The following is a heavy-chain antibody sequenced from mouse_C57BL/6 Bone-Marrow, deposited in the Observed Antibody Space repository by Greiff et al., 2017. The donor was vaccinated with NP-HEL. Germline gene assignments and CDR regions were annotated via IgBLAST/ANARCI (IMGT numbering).Heavy chain of an antibody. Sequence: VQLQQSGPELVKPGASVKISCKASGYTFTDYYMNWVKQSHGKSLEWIGDINPNNGGTSYNQKFKGKATLTVDKSSSTAYMELRSLTSEDSAVYYCARGETGGPYAMDYWGQGTSVTVSS. CDR1: GYTFTDYY. J-gene: IGHJ4*01. CDR3: ARGETGGPYAMDY. CDR2: INPNNGGT. D-gene: IGHD1-1*02. V-gene: IGHV1-26*01.